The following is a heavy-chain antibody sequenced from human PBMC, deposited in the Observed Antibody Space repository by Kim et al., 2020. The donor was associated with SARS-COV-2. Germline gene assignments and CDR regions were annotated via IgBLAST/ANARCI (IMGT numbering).Heavy chain of an antibody. V-gene: IGHV3-30*18. Sequence: GGSLRLSCAASGFTFSSYGMHWVRQAPGKGLEWVAVISYDGSNKYYADSVKGRFTISRDNSKNTLYLQMNSLRAEDTAVYYCAKDPQLPREYYYYYGMDVWGQGTTVTVSS. J-gene: IGHJ6*02. CDR2: ISYDGSNK. D-gene: IGHD1-26*01. CDR1: GFTFSSYG. CDR3: AKDPQLPREYYYYYGMDV.